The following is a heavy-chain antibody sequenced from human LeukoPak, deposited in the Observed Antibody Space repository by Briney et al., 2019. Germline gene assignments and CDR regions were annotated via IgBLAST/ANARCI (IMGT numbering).Heavy chain of an antibody. J-gene: IGHJ5*02. CDR2: IYHSGST. CDR3: ATRYYDILTGPRFDP. Sequence: PSETLSLTCTVSGYSISSGYYWGWIRQPPGKGLEWIGSIYHSGSTYYNPSLKSRVTISVDTSKNQFSLKLSSVTAADTAVYYCATRYYDILTGPRFDPWGQGTLVTVSS. D-gene: IGHD3-9*01. V-gene: IGHV4-38-2*02. CDR1: GYSISSGYY.